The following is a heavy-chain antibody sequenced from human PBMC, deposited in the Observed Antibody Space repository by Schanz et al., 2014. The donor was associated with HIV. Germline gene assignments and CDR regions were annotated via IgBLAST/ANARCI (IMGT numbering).Heavy chain of an antibody. CDR1: GFNFNNYA. D-gene: IGHD3-22*01. V-gene: IGHV3-23*01. CDR3: AKPEYDSRGNSQSHFDY. J-gene: IGHJ4*01. CDR2: ISESGGRT. Sequence: EVQLLESGGGLEQPGGSLRLSCAASGFNFNNYAMTWVRQAPGKGLEWVSSISESGGRTYYADSVNGRFTISRDNSKNTLYLQMTTLRIDDTAVYYCAKPEYDSRGNSQSHFDYWGHGTLVTVSS.